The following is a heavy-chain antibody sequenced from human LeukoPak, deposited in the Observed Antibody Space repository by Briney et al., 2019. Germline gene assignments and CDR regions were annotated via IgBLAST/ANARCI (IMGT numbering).Heavy chain of an antibody. D-gene: IGHD4-23*01. CDR2: IWYDGSNK. J-gene: IGHJ4*02. CDR1: GFTFSSYG. V-gene: IGHV3-33*08. Sequence: GRSLRLSCAASGFTFSSYGMHWVRQAPGKGLEWVAVIWYDGSNKYYADSVKGRFTISRDNSKNTLYLQMNSLRAEDTAVYYCARGSGGNYYLDYWGQGTLVTVSS. CDR3: ARGSGGNYYLDY.